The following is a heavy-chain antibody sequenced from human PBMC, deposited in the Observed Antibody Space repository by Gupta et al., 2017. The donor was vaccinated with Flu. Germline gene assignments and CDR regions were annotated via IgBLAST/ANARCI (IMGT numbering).Heavy chain of an antibody. Sequence: RQAPGKGLEWVSAISGSGGSTYYADSVKGRFTISRDNSKNTLYLQMNSLRAEDTAVYYCAKDPRGALWAVDYWGQGTLVTVSS. J-gene: IGHJ4*02. CDR2: ISGSGGST. CDR3: AKDPRGALWAVDY. D-gene: IGHD2-21*01. V-gene: IGHV3-23*01.